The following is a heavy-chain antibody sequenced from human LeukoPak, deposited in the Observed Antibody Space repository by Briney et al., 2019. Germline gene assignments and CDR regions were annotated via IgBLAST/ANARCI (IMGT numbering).Heavy chain of an antibody. Sequence: GGSLRLSCAVSGFTFSTYAMSWVRQAPGKGLEWVSGIRGSGDSTYYADSVKGRFTISRDNSKNTLFLQMSGLRAEDTAVYYCARGHIDSEWLYFHSWGQGTLVTVSS. CDR2: IRGSGDST. CDR1: GFTFSTYA. J-gene: IGHJ4*02. D-gene: IGHD2-21*01. V-gene: IGHV3-23*01. CDR3: ARGHIDSEWLYFHS.